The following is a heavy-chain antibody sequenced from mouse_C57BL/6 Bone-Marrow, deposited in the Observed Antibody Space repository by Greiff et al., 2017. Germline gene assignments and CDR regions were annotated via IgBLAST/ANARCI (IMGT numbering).Heavy chain of an antibody. Sequence: EVQRVESGGGLVKPGGSLKLSCAASGFTFSSYAMSWVRQTPEKRLEWVATISDGGSYTYYPDNVKGRFTISRDNAKNNLYLQMSHLKSEDTAMYYCAREYPGYFDVWGTGTTVTVSS. CDR2: ISDGGSYT. CDR3: AREYPGYFDV. J-gene: IGHJ1*03. CDR1: GFTFSSYA. V-gene: IGHV5-4*01.